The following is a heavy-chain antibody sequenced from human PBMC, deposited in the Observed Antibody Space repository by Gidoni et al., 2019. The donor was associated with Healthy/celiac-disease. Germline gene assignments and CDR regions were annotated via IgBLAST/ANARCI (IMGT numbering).Heavy chain of an antibody. V-gene: IGHV1-69*01. CDR3: ARCQREVSRTGFGNWFDP. CDR2: IIPIFGSS. J-gene: IGHJ5*02. Sequence: VQLVQSGAVVKKPRFSVKVSCQASGGTFSTPATSWVRQATGQGLKWMGGIIPIFGSSNYAQRFKGRVTITADESTSTGYMELSSLRSEDTAVYYCARCQREVSRTGFGNWFDPWGQGTLVTVSS. CDR1: GGTFSTPA. D-gene: IGHD6-25*01.